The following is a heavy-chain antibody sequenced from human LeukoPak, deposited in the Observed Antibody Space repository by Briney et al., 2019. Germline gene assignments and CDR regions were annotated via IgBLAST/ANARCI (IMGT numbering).Heavy chain of an antibody. CDR1: GYTFTSYG. V-gene: IGHV1-69*04. Sequence: SVKVSCKASGYTFTSYGISWVRQAPGQGLEWMGRIIPILGIANYAQKFQGRVTITADKSTSTACMELSSLRSEDTAVYYCARDSKRLWTPETDSFYFDYWGQGTLVTVSS. CDR3: ARDSKRLWTPETDSFYFDY. CDR2: IIPILGIA. D-gene: IGHD3-16*01. J-gene: IGHJ4*02.